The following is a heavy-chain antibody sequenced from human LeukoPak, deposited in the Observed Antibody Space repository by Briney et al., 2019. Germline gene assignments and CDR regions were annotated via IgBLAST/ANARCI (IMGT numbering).Heavy chain of an antibody. V-gene: IGHV4-59*01. D-gene: IGHD5-12*01. CDR2: IYYSGST. CDR3: ARWLPIIKHYGDAFDI. Sequence: SETLSLTCTVSGGSISSYYWSWIRQPPGKGLEWIGYIYYSGSTNYNPSLKSRVTISVDTSKNQFSLKLSSVTAADTAVYYCARWLPIIKHYGDAFDIWGQGTMVTVSS. CDR1: GGSISSYY. J-gene: IGHJ3*02.